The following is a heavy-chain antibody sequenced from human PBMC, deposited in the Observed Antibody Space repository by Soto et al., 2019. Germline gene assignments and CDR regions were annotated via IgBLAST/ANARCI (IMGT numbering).Heavy chain of an antibody. D-gene: IGHD3-3*01. CDR2: ISYDGSNK. CDR3: ARGQRTYYDFWSAGDTLGYHDY. Sequence: GGSLRLSCAASGFTFSSYAMHWVRQAPGKGLEWVAVISYDGSNKYYADSVKGRFTISRDNSKNTLYLQMNSLRAEDTAVYYCARGQRTYYDFWSAGDTLGYHDYWGQGTLVTVSS. J-gene: IGHJ4*02. CDR1: GFTFSSYA. V-gene: IGHV3-30-3*01.